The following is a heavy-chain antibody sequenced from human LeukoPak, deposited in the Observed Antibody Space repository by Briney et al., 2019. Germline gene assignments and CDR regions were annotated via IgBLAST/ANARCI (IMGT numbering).Heavy chain of an antibody. CDR2: IHPRRGDT. CDR1: GYSFTAFY. V-gene: IGHV1-2*02. Sequence: ASVKVSCKTSGYSFTAFYIHWVRQAPGQGLEWMGWIHPRRGDTNYAQKFQGRVTMTRDTSISTAYMELRSLRSDDTAVYYCARGKWLVFFDYWGQGTLVTVSS. D-gene: IGHD6-19*01. J-gene: IGHJ4*02. CDR3: ARGKWLVFFDY.